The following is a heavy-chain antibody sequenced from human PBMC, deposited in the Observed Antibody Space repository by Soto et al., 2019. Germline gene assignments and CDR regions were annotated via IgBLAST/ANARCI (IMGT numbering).Heavy chain of an antibody. CDR1: GGSFSGYY. CDR2: INHSGST. V-gene: IGHV4-34*01. D-gene: IGHD4-17*01. CDR3: ASYGDRAFDI. Sequence: QVQLQQWGAGLLKPSETLSLTCAVYGGSFSGYYWSWIRQPPGKGLEWIGEINHSGSTNYNPSLKSRVTISVDTSKNPFSLKLSSVTAADTAVYYCASYGDRAFDIWGQGTMVTVSS. J-gene: IGHJ3*02.